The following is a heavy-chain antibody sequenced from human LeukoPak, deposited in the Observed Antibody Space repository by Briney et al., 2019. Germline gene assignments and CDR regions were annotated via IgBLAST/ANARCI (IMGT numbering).Heavy chain of an antibody. Sequence: PGGSLRLSCAASGFTFSSYAMSWVRQAPGKGLEWVSAISGSGGSTYYADSVKGRCTISRDTPKNTLYLQMNSLRAEDTAVYYCAKPDSSGWLFTVEYYFDYWGQGTLVTVSS. CDR2: ISGSGGST. CDR3: AKPDSSGWLFTVEYYFDY. D-gene: IGHD6-19*01. V-gene: IGHV3-23*01. CDR1: GFTFSSYA. J-gene: IGHJ4*02.